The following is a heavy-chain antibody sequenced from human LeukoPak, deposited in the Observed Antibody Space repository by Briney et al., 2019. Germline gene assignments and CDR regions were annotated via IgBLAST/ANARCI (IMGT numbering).Heavy chain of an antibody. CDR1: GGSISSSSYY. J-gene: IGHJ4*02. V-gene: IGHV4-39*01. D-gene: IGHD1-26*01. Sequence: SQTLSLTCAVSGGSISSSSYYWGWIRQPPGKGLEWIGSIYYSGSTYYNPSLQSRVTISIDTSKNQFSLRLSSVTAADTAMYYCVKSGGYGLIDYWGQGTRVTVSS. CDR2: IYYSGST. CDR3: VKSGGYGLIDY.